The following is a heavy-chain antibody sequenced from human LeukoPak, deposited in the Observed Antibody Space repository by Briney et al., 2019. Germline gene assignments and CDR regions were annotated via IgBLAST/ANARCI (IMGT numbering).Heavy chain of an antibody. CDR2: MNPNSGNT. V-gene: IGHV1-8*03. CDR3: ARGGDYGYYYYYMDV. J-gene: IGHJ6*03. CDR1: GYTFTSYD. Sequence: ASVKVSCKASGYTFTSYDINWVRQAPGQGLEWMGWMNPNSGNTVYAQKFQGRVTITRNTSISTAYMELSSLRSEDTAVYYCARGGDYGYYYYYMDVWGKGTTVTVSS. D-gene: IGHD4-17*01.